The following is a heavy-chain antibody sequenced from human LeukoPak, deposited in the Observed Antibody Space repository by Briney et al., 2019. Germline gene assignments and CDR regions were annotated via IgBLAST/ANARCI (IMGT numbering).Heavy chain of an antibody. D-gene: IGHD1/OR15-1a*01. CDR3: VRLGRKEGNKYYDY. CDR1: GFSFSDYN. CDR2: ISAGGATI. V-gene: IGHV3-48*01. J-gene: IGHJ4*02. Sequence: HPGGSLRLSCAVSGFSFSDYNMKWVRQAPGRGLEWISYISAGGATIYYPDSVKGRFTISRDNAKNSLYLQMDSLRVEDTAIYYCVRLGRKEGNKYYDYWGQGTPVTVSS.